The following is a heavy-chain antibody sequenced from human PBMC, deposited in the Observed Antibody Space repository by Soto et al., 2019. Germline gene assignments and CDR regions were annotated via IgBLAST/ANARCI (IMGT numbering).Heavy chain of an antibody. CDR3: EGIMITFGGVIVPENFDY. V-gene: IGHV3-15*01. J-gene: IGHJ4*02. CDR1: GFTFSNAW. D-gene: IGHD3-16*02. CDR2: IKSKTDGGTT. Sequence: EVQLVESGGGLVKPGGSLRLSCAASGFTFSNAWMSWVRQAPGKGLEWVGRIKSKTDGGTTDYAAPVKGRFTISRDDSRNTLYLQMNSLKTEDSAVYYCEGIMITFGGVIVPENFDYCGQGTLVTVSS.